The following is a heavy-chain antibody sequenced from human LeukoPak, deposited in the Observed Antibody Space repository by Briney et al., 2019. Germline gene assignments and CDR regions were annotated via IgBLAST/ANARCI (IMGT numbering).Heavy chain of an antibody. D-gene: IGHD2-2*01. V-gene: IGHV4-39*01. Sequence: SETLTLPCTVSGGSISSSSYYWGWMRQSPGKGLEWIGNIYCRGSTYYNPSLKIRVTISVDTSKNQFSLKLISVTGTDTAVYYCARGPSWGWNFDCWGQGTLVTVSP. CDR2: IYCRGST. J-gene: IGHJ4*02. CDR3: ARGPSWGWNFDC. CDR1: GGSISSSSYY.